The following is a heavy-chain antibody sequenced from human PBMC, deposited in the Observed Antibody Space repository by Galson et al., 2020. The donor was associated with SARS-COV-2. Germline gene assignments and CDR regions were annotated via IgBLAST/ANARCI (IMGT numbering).Heavy chain of an antibody. CDR2: ICGSGSTT. CDR3: AKRHRESSGFDY. Sequence: GGSLRLSCAASGLTFSSYDMNWLRQAPGKGLEWVSGICGSGSTTYYAGSVKGRFTISRDNSQNTLYLQMNSLRAEDTAIYYCAKRHRESSGFDYWGQGARVTVSS. CDR1: GLTFSSYD. D-gene: IGHD3-22*01. J-gene: IGHJ4*02. V-gene: IGHV3-23*01.